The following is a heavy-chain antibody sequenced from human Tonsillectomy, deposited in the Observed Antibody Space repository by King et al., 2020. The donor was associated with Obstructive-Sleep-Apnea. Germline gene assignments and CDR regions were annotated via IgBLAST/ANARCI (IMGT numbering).Heavy chain of an antibody. V-gene: IGHV3-11*01. CDR2: ISSGGSIV. CDR1: GFTFSDYY. Sequence: VQLVESGGGLVKPGGPLRLSCAASGFTFSDYYMSWIRQAPGKGLEWVSYISSGGSIVYYADSVKGRFTISRDNAKNSVYLQMNSLRAEDTAVYYCAIIAAAGPYWYFDLWGRGTLVTVSS. CDR3: AIIAAAGPYWYFDL. D-gene: IGHD6-13*01. J-gene: IGHJ2*01.